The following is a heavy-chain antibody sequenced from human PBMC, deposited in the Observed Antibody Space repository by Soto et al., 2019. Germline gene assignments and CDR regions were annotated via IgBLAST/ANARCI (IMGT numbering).Heavy chain of an antibody. CDR1: GLSITDSEMG. J-gene: IGHJ5*02. CDR3: ARRHLAVSVSPWFDP. CDR2: VDSSGEK. Sequence: QVTLKESGPVLVKPTETLTLRCTVSGLSITDSEMGVSWIRQPPGQPLEWLAHVDSSGEKSYRTFVKSRLAISKDTSKSQIVLTMTNMDPADPATYYCARRHLAVSVSPWFDPWGQGIPVTVSS. V-gene: IGHV2-26*01.